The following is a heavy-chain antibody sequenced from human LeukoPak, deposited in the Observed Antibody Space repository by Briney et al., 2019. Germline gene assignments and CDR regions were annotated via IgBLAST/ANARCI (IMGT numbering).Heavy chain of an antibody. D-gene: IGHD5-18*01. V-gene: IGHV4-59*01. Sequence: SETLSLTCTVSGGSISSYYWSWIRQPSGKGLEWIGYIYYSGSTNYNPSLKSRATISVDTSKNQFSLKLSSVTAADTAVYYCARVVDTAMVHDAFDIWGQGTMVTVSS. J-gene: IGHJ3*02. CDR1: GGSISSYY. CDR3: ARVVDTAMVHDAFDI. CDR2: IYYSGST.